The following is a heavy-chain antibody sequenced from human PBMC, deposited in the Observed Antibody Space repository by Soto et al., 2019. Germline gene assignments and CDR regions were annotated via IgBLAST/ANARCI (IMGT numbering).Heavy chain of an antibody. CDR1: GFTFSSCA. CDR2: ISYDGSNK. D-gene: IGHD1-26*01. V-gene: IGHV3-30-3*01. J-gene: IGHJ4*02. CDR3: VRGNSGSYVSAPT. Sequence: GGSLRLSCAASGFTFSSCAMHWVRQAPGKGLEWVAPISYDGSNKYYADSVKGRFTISRDDSKNSLYLQMNSLKTEDTAVYYCVRGNSGSYVSAPTRGQGTLVTVSS.